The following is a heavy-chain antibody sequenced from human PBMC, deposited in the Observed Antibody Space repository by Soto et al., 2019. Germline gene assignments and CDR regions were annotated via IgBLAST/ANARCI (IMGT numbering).Heavy chain of an antibody. J-gene: IGHJ6*02. CDR2: IWYDGSLK. V-gene: IGHV3-33*01. Sequence: PGGSLRLSCAASGFTFSSYGMHWVRQAPGKGLEWVAVIWYDGSLKYYADSVKGRFTISRDNSKNTLYLHMNSLRAEDTAVYYCAREEITIVRVVIIKSGMGVWSQGTRVTVS. D-gene: IGHD3-10*01. CDR1: GFTFSSYG. CDR3: AREEITIVRVVIIKSGMGV.